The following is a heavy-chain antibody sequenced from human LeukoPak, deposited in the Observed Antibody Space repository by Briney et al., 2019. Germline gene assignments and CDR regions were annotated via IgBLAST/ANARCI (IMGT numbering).Heavy chain of an antibody. CDR3: ARLNYDSSGYYYAYYFDS. V-gene: IGHV4-59*12. Sequence: SETLSLTCTVSGGSISNFYWSWIRQPPGKGLEWIGCIYYSGSTNYNPSLKSRVTISVDTSKNQFSLKLSSVTAADTAVYFCARLNYDSSGYYYAYYFDSWGQGTLVTVSS. J-gene: IGHJ4*02. CDR2: IYYSGST. D-gene: IGHD3-22*01. CDR1: GGSISNFY.